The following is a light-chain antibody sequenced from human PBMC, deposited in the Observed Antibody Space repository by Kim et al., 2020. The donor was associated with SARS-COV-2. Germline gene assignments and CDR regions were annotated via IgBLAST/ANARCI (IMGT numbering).Light chain of an antibody. CDR1: SLRTYY. CDR2: GKN. CDR3: NSRDNSGDHVV. J-gene: IGLJ2*01. V-gene: IGLV3-19*01. Sequence: SSELPQDPAVSVALGQTVRITCQGDSLRTYYASWYQQKPGQAPILVIHGKNNRPSGIPDRFSGSSSGNTASLTVTGAQAVDEADYYCNSRDNSGDHVVFG.